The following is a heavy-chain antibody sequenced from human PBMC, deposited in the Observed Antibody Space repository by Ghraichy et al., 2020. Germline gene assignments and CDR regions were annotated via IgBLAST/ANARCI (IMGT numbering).Heavy chain of an antibody. CDR3: ARDIKSSSWSYYFYAMDV. V-gene: IGHV3-30-3*01. Sequence: GGSLRLSCAASGFTFTTYSMHWVRQAPGKGLEWVAVISHDGNSKYYADSVKGRFTISRDNSRNTVYLQMNSLRADDTAVYYCARDIKSSSWSYYFYAMDVWGQRTTVTVSS. J-gene: IGHJ6*02. CDR2: ISHDGNSK. CDR1: GFTFTTYS. D-gene: IGHD6-13*01.